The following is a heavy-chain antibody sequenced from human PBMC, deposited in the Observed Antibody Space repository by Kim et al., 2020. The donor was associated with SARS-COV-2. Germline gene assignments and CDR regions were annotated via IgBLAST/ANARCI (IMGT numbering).Heavy chain of an antibody. V-gene: IGHV5-51*01. D-gene: IGHD1-26*01. Sequence: SQTFKGQVTISADKSISTAYLQWSSLKASDTAMYYCARLPVGATSYYVDYWGQGTLVTVSS. J-gene: IGHJ4*02. CDR3: ARLPVGATSYYVDY.